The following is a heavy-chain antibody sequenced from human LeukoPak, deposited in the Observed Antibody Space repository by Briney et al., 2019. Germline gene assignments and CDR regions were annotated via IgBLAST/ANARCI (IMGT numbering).Heavy chain of an antibody. Sequence: PGGSLRLSCVASGFTFSRYWMTWVRQAPGKGLECVANIKQDGSVKYYVDSMKGRFTISRDNAKNSLYLQINSLRAEDTAVYYCARGGIGTSGTTRKQGIDYRGQGTLVTVSS. CDR3: ARGGIGTSGTTRKQGIDY. CDR2: IKQDGSVK. V-gene: IGHV3-7*01. CDR1: GFTFSRYW. D-gene: IGHD6-13*01. J-gene: IGHJ4*02.